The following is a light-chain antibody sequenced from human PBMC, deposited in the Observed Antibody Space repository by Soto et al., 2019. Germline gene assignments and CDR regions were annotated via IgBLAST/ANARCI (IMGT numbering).Light chain of an antibody. CDR3: QHYNSYPWT. Sequence: DIQMTQSPSTLSASVGDRVTITCRASQSISSWLAWYQQKPGKAPKLLIYKASSLESGVTSRFSGSGSVTEFTLTISSLQPDDFATYYCQHYNSYPWTFGQGTKVEIK. CDR2: KAS. J-gene: IGKJ1*01. CDR1: QSISSW. V-gene: IGKV1-5*03.